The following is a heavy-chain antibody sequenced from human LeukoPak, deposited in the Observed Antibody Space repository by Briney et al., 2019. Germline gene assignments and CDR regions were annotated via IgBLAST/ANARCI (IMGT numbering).Heavy chain of an antibody. J-gene: IGHJ4*02. D-gene: IGHD6-19*01. Sequence: GGSLRLFCAASGFTFSSYAMSWVRQAPGKGLEWFSAISGSGGSTYYADSVKGRFTISRGNSKNTLYLQMNSLRAEDTAVYYCANQGPVLAVAGNYWGQGTPVTVSS. CDR3: ANQGPVLAVAGNY. V-gene: IGHV3-23*01. CDR1: GFTFSSYA. CDR2: ISGSGGST.